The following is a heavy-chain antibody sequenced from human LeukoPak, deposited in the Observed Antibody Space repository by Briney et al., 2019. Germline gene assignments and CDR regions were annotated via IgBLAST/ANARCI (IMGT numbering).Heavy chain of an antibody. J-gene: IGHJ3*02. V-gene: IGHV1-18*01. Sequence: EASVKVSCKASGYTFTSYGISWVRQAPGQGLEWMGWISAYNGNTNYAQKLQGRVTMTTDTSTSTAYMELRSLRSDDTAVYYCARGRAAAGTSHAFDIWGQGTMVTVFS. CDR2: ISAYNGNT. CDR3: ARGRAAAGTSHAFDI. CDR1: GYTFTSYG. D-gene: IGHD6-13*01.